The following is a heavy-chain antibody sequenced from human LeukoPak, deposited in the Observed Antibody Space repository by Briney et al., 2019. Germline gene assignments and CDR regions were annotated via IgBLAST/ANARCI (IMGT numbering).Heavy chain of an antibody. Sequence: GGSRRLSCAAAGFTFSSFSMNWVRQSPGKGLEWVSYISSSSSTIYYADSVKGRFTISRDNSKNTVYLQMNSLRVEDTAVYYCAREYCSSTSCHDGFDYWGQGTLVTVSS. CDR3: AREYCSSTSCHDGFDY. V-gene: IGHV3-48*01. J-gene: IGHJ4*02. D-gene: IGHD2-2*01. CDR1: GFTFSSFS. CDR2: ISSSSSTI.